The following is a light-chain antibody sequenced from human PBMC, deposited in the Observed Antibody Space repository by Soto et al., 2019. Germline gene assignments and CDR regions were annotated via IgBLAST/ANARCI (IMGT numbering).Light chain of an antibody. V-gene: IGLV2-8*01. CDR2: EVG. CDR3: NSRGGSRPYYV. Sequence: QSALTQPPSASGSPGQSVTISCTGTSNDVGGYKYVSWYQQHPGKAPKLMIYEVGKRPSGVPDRFSGSKSGNTASLTVSGLQAEDEADYYCNSRGGSRPYYVFGTGTKLTVL. CDR1: SNDVGGYKY. J-gene: IGLJ1*01.